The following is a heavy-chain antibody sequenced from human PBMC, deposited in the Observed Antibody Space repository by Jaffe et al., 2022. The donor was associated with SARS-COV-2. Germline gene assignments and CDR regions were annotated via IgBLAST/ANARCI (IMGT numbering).Heavy chain of an antibody. V-gene: IGHV1-18*01. D-gene: IGHD6-19*01. CDR3: ARARRGSSGWWGDYYYGMDV. CDR2: ISAYNGNT. J-gene: IGHJ6*02. CDR1: GYTFTSYG. Sequence: QVQLVQSGAEVKKPGASVKVSCKASGYTFTSYGISWVRQAPGQGLEWMGWISAYNGNTNYAQKLQGRVTMTTDTSTSTAYMELRSLRSDDTAVYYCARARRGSSGWWGDYYYGMDVWGQGTTVTVSS.